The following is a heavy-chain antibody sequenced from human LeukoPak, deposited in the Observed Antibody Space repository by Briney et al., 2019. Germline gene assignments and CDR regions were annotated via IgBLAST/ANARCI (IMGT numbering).Heavy chain of an antibody. J-gene: IGHJ4*02. V-gene: IGHV1-18*01. CDR2: ISAYNGNT. CDR3: ARGGTWFGEPFDY. Sequence: ASVKVSCKASGYTFTSYGISWVRQAPGQGLEWMGWISAYNGNTNYAQKFQGRVTMTRNTSISTAYMELSSLRSEDTAVYYCARGGTWFGEPFDYWGQGTLVTVSS. CDR1: GYTFTSYG. D-gene: IGHD3-10*01.